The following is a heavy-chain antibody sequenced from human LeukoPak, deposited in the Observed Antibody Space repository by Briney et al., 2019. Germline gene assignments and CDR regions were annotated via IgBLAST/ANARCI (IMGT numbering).Heavy chain of an antibody. CDR2: INPNSGGT. D-gene: IGHD2-2*01. Sequence: ASVKVSCKASGYTFTGYYMHWVRQAPGQGLEWMGRINPNSGGTNYAQKFQGRVTMTRDTSISTAYMELSRLRSDDTAVYYCARVTEKRYCSSTSCPFDPWGQGTLVTVSS. CDR3: ARVTEKRYCSSTSCPFDP. CDR1: GYTFTGYY. J-gene: IGHJ5*02. V-gene: IGHV1-2*06.